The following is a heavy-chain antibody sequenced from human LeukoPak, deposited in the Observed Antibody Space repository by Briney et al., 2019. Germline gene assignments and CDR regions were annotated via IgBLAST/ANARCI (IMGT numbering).Heavy chain of an antibody. V-gene: IGHV3-23*01. CDR3: AHNKSGSYKFDY. D-gene: IGHD1-26*01. Sequence: PGGSLRLSCAAPAFTFNNYAMSWVRQAPGKGLEWVSGIFGSGGTTYYADSVKGRFTISRDNSKNTVYLQMHSLRAEDTAVYYCAHNKSGSYKFDYWGQGTLVTVSS. CDR2: IFGSGGTT. J-gene: IGHJ4*02. CDR1: AFTFNNYA.